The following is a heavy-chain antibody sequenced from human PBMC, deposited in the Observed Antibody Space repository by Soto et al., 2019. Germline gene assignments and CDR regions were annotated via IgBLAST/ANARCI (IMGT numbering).Heavy chain of an antibody. D-gene: IGHD3-3*02. CDR3: ARGAFHNYYVDY. CDR1: GFTFSTYW. Sequence: EVQLVESGGDSVQPGGSLRLSCAASGFTFSTYWMHWVRQAPGEGLVWVSRIKGDESSTSSADAVKGRFTISRDNARNTLYLHMNRLRADDTAVYYCARGAFHNYYVDYWGQGTLVTVSS. J-gene: IGHJ4*02. V-gene: IGHV3-74*01. CDR2: IKGDESST.